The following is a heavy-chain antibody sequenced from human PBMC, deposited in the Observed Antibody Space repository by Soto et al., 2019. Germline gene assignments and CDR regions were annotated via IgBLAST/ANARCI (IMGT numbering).Heavy chain of an antibody. CDR1: GGSFSGYY. V-gene: IGHV4-34*01. CDR2: INHSGST. D-gene: IGHD1-26*01. Sequence: SETLSLTCAVYGGSFSGYYWSWIRQPPGKGLEWIGEINHSGSTNYNPSLKSRVTISVDTSKNQFSLKLSSVTAADTAVYYCARGRRPYNGIVGARSWFDPWGQGTLVTVSS. CDR3: ARGRRPYNGIVGARSWFDP. J-gene: IGHJ5*02.